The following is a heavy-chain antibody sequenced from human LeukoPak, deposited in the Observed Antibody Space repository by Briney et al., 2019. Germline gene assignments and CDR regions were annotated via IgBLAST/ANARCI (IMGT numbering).Heavy chain of an antibody. Sequence: HAGGSLRLSCVASGSTFSSYWMHWVRQAPGKGLVWVSRINSDGTGPAYADSVKGRFTISRDNAKNTMYLQMNSLRAEDTAVYYCARGLLTLGGVIANLDYWGQGTLVTVSS. J-gene: IGHJ4*02. D-gene: IGHD3-16*02. CDR1: GSTFSSYW. CDR2: INSDGTGP. V-gene: IGHV3-74*01. CDR3: ARGLLTLGGVIANLDY.